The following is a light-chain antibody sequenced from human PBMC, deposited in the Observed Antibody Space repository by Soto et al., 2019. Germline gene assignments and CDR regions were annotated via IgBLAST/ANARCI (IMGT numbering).Light chain of an antibody. CDR1: QSISSY. V-gene: IGKV1-39*01. CDR3: QQSYSTPLT. J-gene: IGKJ4*01. Sequence: DIQMTQSPSSLSASVGDRVNITCRASQSISSYLNWYQQKPGKAPTLLIYAASSLQSGVPSRFNGSGSGTDFTLTISSLQPEDFATYYCQQSYSTPLTFGGGTKVEIK. CDR2: AAS.